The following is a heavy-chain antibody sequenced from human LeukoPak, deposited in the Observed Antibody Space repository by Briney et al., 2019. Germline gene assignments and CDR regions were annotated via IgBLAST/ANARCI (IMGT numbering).Heavy chain of an antibody. CDR3: AKSPADGFKTDYWYFDL. V-gene: IGHV3-33*06. D-gene: IGHD5-24*01. Sequence: GSLRLSCAASGFTFSSFGMHWVRQAPGKGLEWVAVKWSDGSNQYYADSVRGRFTISRGNSKNTLFLQMNSLRTEDTAVYYCAKSPADGFKTDYWYFDLWGRGTLVTVSS. CDR2: KWSDGSNQ. J-gene: IGHJ2*01. CDR1: GFTFSSFG.